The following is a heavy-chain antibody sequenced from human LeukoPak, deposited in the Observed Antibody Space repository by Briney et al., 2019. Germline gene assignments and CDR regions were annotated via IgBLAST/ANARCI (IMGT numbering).Heavy chain of an antibody. V-gene: IGHV3-23*01. D-gene: IGHD2-2*02. Sequence: PGESLRLSCAASGFTFSSYAMSWVRQAPGRGLEWVSVISDSGVDTSYADSGKGRFTISRDNSKNTLYLQMNSLRAEDTAVYYCAKTDCTSSSCYTIESWGQGTLVTVSS. J-gene: IGHJ4*02. CDR1: GFTFSSYA. CDR3: AKTDCTSSSCYTIES. CDR2: ISDSGVDT.